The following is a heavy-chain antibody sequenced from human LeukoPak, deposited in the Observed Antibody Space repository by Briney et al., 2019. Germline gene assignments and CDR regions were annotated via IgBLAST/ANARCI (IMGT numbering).Heavy chain of an antibody. CDR1: GFTFSAYG. D-gene: IGHD1-26*01. CDR3: ARGSGRYARNDALDL. J-gene: IGHJ3*01. Sequence: PGGSLRLSCTASGFTFSAYGMNWVRQAPGKGLEWGSYISDSSSHIYYAGSVRGRFTISRDNAKNSLYLQLNSLRVEDTAVYHCARGSGRYARNDALDLWGQGTMVTVSS. CDR2: ISDSSSHI. V-gene: IGHV3-48*01.